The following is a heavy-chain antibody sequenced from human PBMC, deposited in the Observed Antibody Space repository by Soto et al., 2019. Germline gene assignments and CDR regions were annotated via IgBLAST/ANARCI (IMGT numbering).Heavy chain of an antibody. CDR2: ISYDGRNK. J-gene: IGHJ6*02. V-gene: IGHV3-30*18. D-gene: IGHD3-3*01. CDR1: GFTFSSSG. CDR3: AKDRGGDYDCWILDV. Sequence: QVQLVESGGGVVQPGRSLRLSCAASGFTFSSSGMHWVRQAPGKGLEWVAIISYDGRNKDYADFVKGRFTISRDNSKYPLYLQIDWLRAEDTAVYYCAKDRGGDYDCWILDVWGQGTTVTVSS.